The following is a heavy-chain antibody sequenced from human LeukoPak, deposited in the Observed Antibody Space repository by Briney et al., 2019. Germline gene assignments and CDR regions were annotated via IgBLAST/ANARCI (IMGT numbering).Heavy chain of an antibody. Sequence: GGSLRLSCAASGFTFSNAWMSWVRQAPGKGLEWVGRIKSKTDGGPTDYAAPVKGRFTISRDDSKNTLYLQMNSLKTEDTAVYYCTTFRGSSDYVWGSYRHYYFDYWGQGTLVTVSS. CDR2: IKSKTDGGPT. D-gene: IGHD3-16*02. V-gene: IGHV3-15*01. CDR1: GFTFSNAW. CDR3: TTFRGSSDYVWGSYRHYYFDY. J-gene: IGHJ4*02.